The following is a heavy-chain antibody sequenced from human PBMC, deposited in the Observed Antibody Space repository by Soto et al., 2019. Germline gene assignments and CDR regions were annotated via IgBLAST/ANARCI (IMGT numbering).Heavy chain of an antibody. D-gene: IGHD3-22*01. CDR2: IYHSGST. V-gene: IGHV4-34*01. J-gene: IGHJ5*02. Sequence: SETLSLTCAVYGGSFSTYYWSWIRQPPGKGLEWIGEIYHSGSTNYNPSLKSRVTISVDTSKNQFSLKLSSVTAADTAVYYCARGYAIVVVRAGWFDPSGQGTLVTVSS. CDR1: GGSFSTYY. CDR3: ARGYAIVVVRAGWFDP.